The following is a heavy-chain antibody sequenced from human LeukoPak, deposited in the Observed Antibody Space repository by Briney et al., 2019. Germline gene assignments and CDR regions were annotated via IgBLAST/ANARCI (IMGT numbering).Heavy chain of an antibody. V-gene: IGHV1-18*04. Sequence: ASVKVSCKASGYTFTSYGISWVRQAPGQGLEWMGWISAYNGNTNYAQNLQDRVFMNTDTSTTTAYMELRSLRSDDTAVYYCARDYGDPAGGGFDYWGQGTLVTVSS. CDR1: GYTFTSYG. CDR2: ISAYNGNT. D-gene: IGHD7-27*01. J-gene: IGHJ4*02. CDR3: ARDYGDPAGGGFDY.